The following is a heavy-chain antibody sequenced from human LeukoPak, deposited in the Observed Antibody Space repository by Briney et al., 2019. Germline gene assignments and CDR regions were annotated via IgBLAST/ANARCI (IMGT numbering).Heavy chain of an antibody. CDR2: INHSGST. J-gene: IGHJ6*02. CDR1: GGSFSGYY. V-gene: IGHV4-34*01. CDR3: ARETYYYGMDV. Sequence: PSETLSLTCAVYGGSFSGYYWSWIRQPPGKGLEWIGEINHSGSTNYNPSLKGRVTISVDTSKNQFSLKLSSVTAADTAVYYCARETYYYGMDVWGQGTTVTVSS.